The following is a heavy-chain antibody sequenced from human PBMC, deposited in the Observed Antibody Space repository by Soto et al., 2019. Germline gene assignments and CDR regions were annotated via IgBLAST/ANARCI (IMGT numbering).Heavy chain of an antibody. V-gene: IGHV1-3*01. Sequence: QVQLVQSGAEVKKPGASVKVSCKASGYTFTSYAMHWVRQAPGQRLEWMGWINAGNGNTKYSQKFQGRVTITRDTTASTANRELGTRRSENRAVYYWARVTGTGMAYWGQGTLVPVSS. D-gene: IGHD1-7*01. CDR3: ARVTGTGMAY. J-gene: IGHJ4*02. CDR2: INAGNGNT. CDR1: GYTFTSYA.